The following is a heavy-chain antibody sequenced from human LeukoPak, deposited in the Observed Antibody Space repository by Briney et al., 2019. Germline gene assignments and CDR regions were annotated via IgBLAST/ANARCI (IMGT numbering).Heavy chain of an antibody. CDR3: ARDIVVVVAAYDFDY. CDR1: GFTFNRYS. Sequence: GVSLRLPHAASGFTFNRYSMIWVRQAPGKGLEWVSSISSSSSYIYYADSVKGRLTISRDNAKNPLYLQMNSLRAEDTAVYYCARDIVVVVAAYDFDYWGQGTLVTVSS. J-gene: IGHJ4*02. V-gene: IGHV3-21*01. D-gene: IGHD2-15*01. CDR2: ISSSSSYI.